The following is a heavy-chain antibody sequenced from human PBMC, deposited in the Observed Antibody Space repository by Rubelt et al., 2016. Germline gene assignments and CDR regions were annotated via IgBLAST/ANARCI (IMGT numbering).Heavy chain of an antibody. D-gene: IGHD3-22*01. CDR3: ARFAIGGHSSGYLFDY. V-gene: IGHV1-2*02. Sequence: QVQLVQSGAEVKKPGASVKVSCKASGYTFTGYYLHWVRQAPGQGLEWMGWINPNRGGTNYAQKCQGRVTMTRDTSISTAYMELSRPRSDDTAVYYCARFAIGGHSSGYLFDYWGQGTLVTVSS. J-gene: IGHJ4*02. CDR2: INPNRGGT. CDR1: GYTFTGYY.